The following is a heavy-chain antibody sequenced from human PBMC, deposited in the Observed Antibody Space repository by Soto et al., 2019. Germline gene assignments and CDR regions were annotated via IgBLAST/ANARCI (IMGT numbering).Heavy chain of an antibody. Sequence: SETLSLTCAVYGGSFSGYYWSWIRQPPGKGLEWIGETNHSGSTNYNPSPKSRVTISVDTSKNQFSLKLSSVTAADTAVYYCARGEAVVVTSGTYYYYYGMDVWGQGTTVTVSS. CDR3: ARGEAVVVTSGTYYYYYGMDV. J-gene: IGHJ6*02. CDR2: TNHSGST. V-gene: IGHV4-34*01. CDR1: GGSFSGYY. D-gene: IGHD2-21*02.